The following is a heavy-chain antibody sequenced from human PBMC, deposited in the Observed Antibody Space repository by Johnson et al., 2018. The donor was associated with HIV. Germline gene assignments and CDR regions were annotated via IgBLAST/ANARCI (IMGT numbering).Heavy chain of an antibody. CDR2: ISYDGNNK. CDR3: AKDFGYPRPRDAFDI. J-gene: IGHJ3*02. Sequence: QVQLVESGGGLVQPGGSLRLSCAASGFTFSSYWMSWVRQAPGKGLEWVAVISYDGNNKYYADSVKGRFIISRDNSKNTLYLQMNSLRAEDTAVYYCAKDFGYPRPRDAFDIWGQGTMVTVSS. CDR1: GFTFSSYW. V-gene: IGHV3-30*18. D-gene: IGHD5-12*01.